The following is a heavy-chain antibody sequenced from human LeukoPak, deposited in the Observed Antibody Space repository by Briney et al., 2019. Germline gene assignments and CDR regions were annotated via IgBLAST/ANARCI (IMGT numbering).Heavy chain of an antibody. V-gene: IGHV4-39*01. CDR1: GASISSGHY. CDR2: VYYTGVT. J-gene: IGHJ5*02. CDR3: ARGPDSGWYPRS. Sequence: PSETLSLTCTVSGASISSGHYWGWIRQPPGKGLEWVGSVYYTGVTDYTPSLKSRVTISVERSKNQFSLKLRSVTAADTAVYYCARGPDSGWYPRSWGQGTLVTVSS. D-gene: IGHD6-19*01.